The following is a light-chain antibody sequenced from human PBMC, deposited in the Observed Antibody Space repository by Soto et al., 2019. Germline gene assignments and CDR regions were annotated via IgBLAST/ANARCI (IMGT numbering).Light chain of an antibody. Sequence: AIQMTQSPSSLSASVGDRVTITCRASQDISDDVGWYQQTPGKAPKLLISGASRLQSGVPSRFSGSGSGAAFPITLTSLRPEDSSTYCCLQNHNYPRTFGQGTKLEI. V-gene: IGKV1-6*01. CDR1: QDISDD. CDR2: GAS. CDR3: LQNHNYPRT. J-gene: IGKJ1*01.